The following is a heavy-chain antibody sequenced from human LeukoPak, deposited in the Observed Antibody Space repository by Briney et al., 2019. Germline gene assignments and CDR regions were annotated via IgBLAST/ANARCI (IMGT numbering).Heavy chain of an antibody. J-gene: IGHJ6*04. V-gene: IGHV3-7*01. D-gene: IGHD3-10*02. Sequence: GGSLRLSCAASGFTFSSYWMSSVRQAPEKGLEWVAHIKQDGSEKYYVDSVKGRFTISRDNAKNALYLQMNSLRAEDTAVYYCAELGITMIGGVWGKGTTVTISS. CDR3: AELGITMIGGV. CDR2: IKQDGSEK. CDR1: GFTFSSYW.